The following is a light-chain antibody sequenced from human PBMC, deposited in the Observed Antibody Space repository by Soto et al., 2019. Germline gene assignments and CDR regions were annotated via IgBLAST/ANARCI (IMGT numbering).Light chain of an antibody. CDR3: QRYGTSAV. CDR2: DAS. CDR1: QSVSSSY. J-gene: IGKJ3*01. V-gene: IGKV3D-20*01. Sequence: EIVLTQSQATLSLSPGERATLSCRASQSVSSSYLAWYQQKPGQEPRLLIYDASRATGIPDRFSGSGSGTGIPLTLTKLEAEEFQAYYWQRYGTSAVFGPGNKLDI.